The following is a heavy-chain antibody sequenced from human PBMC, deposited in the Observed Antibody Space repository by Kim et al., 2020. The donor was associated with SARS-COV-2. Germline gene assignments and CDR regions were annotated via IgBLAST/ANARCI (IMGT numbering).Heavy chain of an antibody. V-gene: IGHV4-39*07. Sequence: SETLSLTCSVSAYSISSNSYYWGWIRQPPGKGLEWIGTIHFSGATYYNPSLKSRATVSLDTSKNQFSLKLRSVTAADTAIYYCARDTPAPRKAGDAMDVWGQGTTVPASS. CDR3: ARDTPAPRKAGDAMDV. J-gene: IGHJ6*02. CDR1: AYSISSNSYY. CDR2: IHFSGAT. D-gene: IGHD2-2*01.